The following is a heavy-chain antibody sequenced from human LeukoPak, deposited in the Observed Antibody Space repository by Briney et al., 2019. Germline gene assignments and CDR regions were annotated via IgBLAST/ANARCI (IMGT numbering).Heavy chain of an antibody. J-gene: IGHJ4*02. CDR1: GFTFDDYA. Sequence: GRSLRLSCAASGFTFDDYAMHWVRQAPGKGLEWVSGISWNSGNIGYADSVKGRFTISRDNAKNSLYLQMNSLRAEDTALYYCAKGEGSMIVNWGQGTLATVSS. CDR2: ISWNSGNI. CDR3: AKGEGSMIVN. D-gene: IGHD3-22*01. V-gene: IGHV3-9*01.